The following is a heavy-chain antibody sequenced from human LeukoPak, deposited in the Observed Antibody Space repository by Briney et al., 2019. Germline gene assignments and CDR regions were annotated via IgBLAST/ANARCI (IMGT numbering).Heavy chain of an antibody. CDR2: IIPIFGTA. Sequence: SVKVSCKASGGTFGSYAISWVRQAPGQGLEWMGGIIPIFGTANYAQKFQGRVTITADESTSTAYMELSSLRSEDTAVYYCASNVETAMVSPDYYYYGMDVWGQGTTVTVSS. D-gene: IGHD5-18*01. V-gene: IGHV1-69*01. CDR3: ASNVETAMVSPDYYYYGMDV. J-gene: IGHJ6*02. CDR1: GGTFGSYA.